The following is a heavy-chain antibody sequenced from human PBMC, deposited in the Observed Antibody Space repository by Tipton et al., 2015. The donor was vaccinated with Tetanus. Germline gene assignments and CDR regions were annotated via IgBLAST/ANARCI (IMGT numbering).Heavy chain of an antibody. J-gene: IGHJ4*02. D-gene: IGHD1-26*01. CDR2: ISAYNGNT. CDR1: GYTFTDYG. Sequence: QVQLVQSGAEVKKPGASVKVSCKASGYTFTDYGISWVRQAPGQGPEWMGWISAYNGNTNYAQKVQGRVTMTTDTSTNTAYMELRSLRSDDTAVYYCAREGMYSGKYYYYFDYWGQGTLVTVSS. CDR3: AREGMYSGKYYYYFDY. V-gene: IGHV1-18*01.